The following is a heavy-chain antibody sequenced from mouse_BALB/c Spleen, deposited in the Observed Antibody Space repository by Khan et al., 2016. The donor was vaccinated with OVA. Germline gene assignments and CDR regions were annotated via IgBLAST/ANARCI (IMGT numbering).Heavy chain of an antibody. CDR2: INSNGGTS. D-gene: IGHD2-14*01. Sequence: EVELVESGGGLVQPGGSLKLSCAASGFTFSGYGMSWVRQTTDKRLELVATINSNGGTSYYPDSVKGRFTISRDNAKNTLHLQMSSLKSEDTAMXDCTRVYYRYDEGYWYFDCWGPGTTVTVSS. CDR1: GFTFSGYG. J-gene: IGHJ1*01. CDR3: TRVYYRYDEGYWYFDC. V-gene: IGHV5-6-3*01.